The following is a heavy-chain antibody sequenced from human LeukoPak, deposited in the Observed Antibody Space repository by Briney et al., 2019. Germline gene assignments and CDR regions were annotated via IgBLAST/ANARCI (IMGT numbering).Heavy chain of an antibody. Sequence: GGSLRLSCAASGFIFSDHYMDWVRQAPGKGLEWVGRTRNKANSYTTEYAASVKGRFTISRDDSKNSLYLQMNSLKTEDTAVYYCARVLSDSSSWYCIDYWGQGTLVTVSS. CDR3: ARVLSDSSSWYCIDY. D-gene: IGHD6-13*01. CDR1: GFIFSDHY. J-gene: IGHJ4*02. V-gene: IGHV3-72*01. CDR2: TRNKANSYTT.